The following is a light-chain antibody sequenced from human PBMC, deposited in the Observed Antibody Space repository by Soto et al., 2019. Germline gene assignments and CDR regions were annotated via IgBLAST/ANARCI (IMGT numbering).Light chain of an antibody. J-gene: IGKJ1*01. CDR2: DAS. CDR3: QQYGTSLWT. Sequence: IVLTQSPGSLSLSPGDSATLSCKASRSVDTDYLAWYQQRPGQAPRLLIYDASNRATGIPDRFSGSGSGTDFTLTISRVEPEDFALYYCQQYGTSLWTFGQGTKVDIK. CDR1: RSVDTDY. V-gene: IGKV3-20*01.